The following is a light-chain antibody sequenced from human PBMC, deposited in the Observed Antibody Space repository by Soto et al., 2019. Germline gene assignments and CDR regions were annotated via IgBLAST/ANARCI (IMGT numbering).Light chain of an antibody. Sequence: QSVLTQPPSASGTPGQRVTISCSGTTSNIGHNYVCWYQQLPGSTPKLLILRSDQRPSGVPDRFSGSKSGTSASLTIGGLRSEDEVDYYCSSWDASLSGIVFGTGTTVTVL. CDR2: RSD. V-gene: IGLV1-47*01. J-gene: IGLJ1*01. CDR1: TSNIGHNY. CDR3: SSWDASLSGIV.